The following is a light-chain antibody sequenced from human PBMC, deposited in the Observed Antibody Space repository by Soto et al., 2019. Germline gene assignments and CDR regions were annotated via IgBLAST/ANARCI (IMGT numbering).Light chain of an antibody. J-gene: IGKJ1*01. CDR1: QSVSID. V-gene: IGKV3-15*01. CDR2: GAS. CDR3: QQYNNWPPWT. Sequence: EIVMTQSPATLSVSPGERATLSCRASQSVSIDLAWYQQKPGQAPMLLIYGASTSATGIPARFSGSWSGTEFSITISTLQSEDFAVYYCQQYNNWPPWTFGPGTKVDIK.